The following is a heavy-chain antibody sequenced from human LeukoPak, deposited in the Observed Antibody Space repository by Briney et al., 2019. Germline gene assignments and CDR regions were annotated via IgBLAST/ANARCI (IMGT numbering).Heavy chain of an antibody. CDR1: GFTFSSYA. Sequence: PGGSLRLSCAASGFTFSSYAMHWDRQAPGKGLEWVAVISYDGSNKYYADSVKGRFTISRDNSKNTLYLQMNSLRAEDTAVYYCARHNPLLLWFGELFGWFDPWGQGTLVTVSS. D-gene: IGHD3-10*01. CDR3: ARHNPLLLWFGELFGWFDP. CDR2: ISYDGSNK. V-gene: IGHV3-30*04. J-gene: IGHJ5*02.